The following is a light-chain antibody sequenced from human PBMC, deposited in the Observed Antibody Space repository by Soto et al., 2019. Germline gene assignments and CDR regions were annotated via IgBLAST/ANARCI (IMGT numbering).Light chain of an antibody. CDR2: TND. CDR3: AVWDDSLNGHV. Sequence: HSVLTQPPPASGTPGPTVTISCFRNNPTIGASSVHWYKHLPGTAPKPLIYTNDQRPPGVPDRFSGSKSGTSASLAISGLQSEDEADYYCAVWDDSLNGHVFGAGTKITVL. CDR1: NPTIGASS. J-gene: IGLJ1*01. V-gene: IGLV1-44*01.